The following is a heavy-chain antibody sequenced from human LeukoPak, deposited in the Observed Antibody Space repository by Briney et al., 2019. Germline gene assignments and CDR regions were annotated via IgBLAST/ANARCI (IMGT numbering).Heavy chain of an antibody. J-gene: IGHJ4*02. CDR1: GYTFTTYY. Sequence: GASVKVSCKASGYTFTTYYMFWVRQAPGQGLEWMGWINPDSGGTNYAQKFQGRVTMTRDTSISTAYMELSRLRSDDTAVYYCARVPRRSYSSSSVFDYWGQGTLVTVSS. CDR3: ARVPRRSYSSSSVFDY. D-gene: IGHD6-6*01. CDR2: INPDSGGT. V-gene: IGHV1-2*02.